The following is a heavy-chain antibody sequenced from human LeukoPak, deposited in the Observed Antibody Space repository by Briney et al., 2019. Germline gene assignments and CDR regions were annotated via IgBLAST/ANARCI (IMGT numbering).Heavy chain of an antibody. CDR1: GYTFTSFA. D-gene: IGHD6-19*01. CDR2: INAGNGNT. V-gene: IGHV1-3*01. J-gene: IGHJ4*02. Sequence: GASVKVSCKASGYTFTSFAIHWVRQAPGQRLEWMGWINAGNGNTKFSQHFQGRVSITRDTSASTAYMELSYLRSEDTALYFCARSLVYSSDSDGGYYFDYWGQGTLVTVSS. CDR3: ARSLVYSSDSDGGYYFDY.